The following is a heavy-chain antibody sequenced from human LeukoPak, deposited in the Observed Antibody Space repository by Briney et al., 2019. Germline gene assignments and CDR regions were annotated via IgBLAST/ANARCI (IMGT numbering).Heavy chain of an antibody. V-gene: IGHV3-30*18. D-gene: IGHD5-18*01. CDR3: AKDRYSYAFEYSDS. CDR2: ISNDGSKK. CDR1: GFTFSSYA. J-gene: IGHJ4*02. Sequence: GGSLRLSCAASGFTFSSYAMSWVRQAPGKGLDWVAVISNDGSKKYYADSVKGRFTISRDNSKNTLSLQVSSLRTEDTAVYYYAKDRYSYAFEYSDSWGQGTLVTVSS.